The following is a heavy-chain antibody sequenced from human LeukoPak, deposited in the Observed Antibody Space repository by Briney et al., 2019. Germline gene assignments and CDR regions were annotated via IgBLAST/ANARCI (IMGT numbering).Heavy chain of an antibody. V-gene: IGHV3-23*01. Sequence: GGSLRLSCAAFGFTFSSYAMSWVRQAPGKGLEWVSAISGSGGSTYYADSVKGRFTISRDNSKNTLYLQMNSLRAEDTAVYYSAKSQWVTGTNQDDWFDPWGQGTLVTVSS. CDR2: ISGSGGST. D-gene: IGHD1-20*01. CDR1: GFTFSSYA. J-gene: IGHJ5*02. CDR3: AKSQWVTGTNQDDWFDP.